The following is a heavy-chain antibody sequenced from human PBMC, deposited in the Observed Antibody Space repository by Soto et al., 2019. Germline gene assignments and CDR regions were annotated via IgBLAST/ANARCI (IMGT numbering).Heavy chain of an antibody. J-gene: IGHJ4*02. V-gene: IGHV3-7*01. D-gene: IGHD3-22*01. CDR1: GFTFSSYW. Sequence: GGSLRLSCAASGFTFSSYWMSWVCQAPGKGLEWVANIKQDGSEKYYVDSVKGRFTISRDNAKNSLYLQMNSLRAEDTAVYYCARVTYYYDSSGYLPPYYFDYWGQGTLVTVSS. CDR2: IKQDGSEK. CDR3: ARVTYYYDSSGYLPPYYFDY.